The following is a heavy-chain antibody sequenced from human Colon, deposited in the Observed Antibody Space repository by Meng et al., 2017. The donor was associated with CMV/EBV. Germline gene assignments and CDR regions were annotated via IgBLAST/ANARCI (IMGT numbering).Heavy chain of an antibody. V-gene: IGHV7-4-1*02. CDR3: AREQTSSGGWYNLF. J-gene: IGHJ4*02. D-gene: IGHD6-19*01. CDR2: IDNNTGNP. CDR1: GYSLTHDA. Sequence: KTAGYSLTHDALNWVRQAPGQGPEWVGWIDNNTGNPTYEQDCTGRVVFSVDTYGNTAVLEISSLQTEDTAVYYCAREQTSSGGWYNLFWGQGTLVTVSS.